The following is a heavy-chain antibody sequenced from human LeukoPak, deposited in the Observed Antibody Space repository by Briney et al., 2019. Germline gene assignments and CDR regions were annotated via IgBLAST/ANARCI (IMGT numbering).Heavy chain of an antibody. V-gene: IGHV3-64*01. CDR3: ARGRSLWPNDAFDI. CDR1: GFTFSSYA. Sequence: PGGSLRLSCAASGFTFSSYAMHWVRQAQGQGLEYVSAINSNGGSTYYANSVKGRFTISRDNSKNTLYLQMGSLRAEDMAVYYCARGRSLWPNDAFDIWGQGTMVTVSS. J-gene: IGHJ3*02. D-gene: IGHD5-18*01. CDR2: INSNGGST.